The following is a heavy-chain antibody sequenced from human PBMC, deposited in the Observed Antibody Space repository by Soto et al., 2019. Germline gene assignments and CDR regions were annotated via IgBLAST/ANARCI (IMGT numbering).Heavy chain of an antibody. D-gene: IGHD6-19*01. CDR1: GFTFSSYG. Sequence: QVQLVESGGGVVQPGRSMSLSCAASGFTFSSYGLHWVRQAPGKGLECVAVIAYDGSNNYYADSVKGRFTISRDNSKNTLYLQMNSLRAEDTAVYDCAKDARLAGRGYFDYWGQGTLVTVSS. CDR3: AKDARLAGRGYFDY. V-gene: IGHV3-30*18. J-gene: IGHJ4*02. CDR2: IAYDGSNN.